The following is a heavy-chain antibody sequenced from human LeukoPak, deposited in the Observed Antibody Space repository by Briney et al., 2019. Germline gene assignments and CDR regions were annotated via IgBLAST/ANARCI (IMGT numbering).Heavy chain of an antibody. V-gene: IGHV3-21*01. D-gene: IGHD2-15*01. J-gene: IGHJ4*02. Sequence: PGGSLRLSCAASGFTFSSYSMNWVRQAPGKGLEWVSSISSSSSYIYYADSVKGRFTISRDNAKNSLYLQMNSLRAEDTAVYYCARDSYCSGGSCYLIWGQGTLVTVSS. CDR3: ARDSYCSGGSCYLI. CDR1: GFTFSSYS. CDR2: ISSSSSYI.